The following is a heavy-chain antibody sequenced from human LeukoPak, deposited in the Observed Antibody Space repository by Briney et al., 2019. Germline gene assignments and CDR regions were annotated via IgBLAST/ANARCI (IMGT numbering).Heavy chain of an antibody. CDR3: ARDDPYYDFWSGYLYNWFDP. V-gene: IGHV1-18*01. Sequence: ASVKVSCKASGYTFTSYGISWVRHAPGQGLEWMGWISAYNGNTNYAEKSQDRVTMTTDTTTSTAYMELRSLRSDDAAVYYCARDDPYYDFWSGYLYNWFDPWGQGTLVTVSS. CDR2: ISAYNGNT. D-gene: IGHD3-3*01. CDR1: GYTFTSYG. J-gene: IGHJ5*02.